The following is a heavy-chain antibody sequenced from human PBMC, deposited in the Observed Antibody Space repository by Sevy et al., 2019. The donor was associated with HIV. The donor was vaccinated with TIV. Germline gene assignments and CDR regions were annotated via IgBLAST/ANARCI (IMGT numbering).Heavy chain of an antibody. CDR3: AREGGYSDQGMDV. Sequence: GGCLSLSCAASGFTFSNYNMNWVRQAPGKGLEWASYISSSSNTIYYADSVKGRFTISRDNDKNSLYLEMNSLRAEDTAVYYCAREGGYSDQGMDVWGLGTTVTVSS. J-gene: IGHJ6*02. CDR1: GFTFSNYN. CDR2: ISSSSNTI. D-gene: IGHD5-12*01. V-gene: IGHV3-48*01.